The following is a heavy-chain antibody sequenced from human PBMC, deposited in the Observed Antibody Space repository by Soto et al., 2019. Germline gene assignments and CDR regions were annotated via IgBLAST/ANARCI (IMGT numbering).Heavy chain of an antibody. V-gene: IGHV3-23*01. CDR2: ISGGGITT. Sequence: GGSLRLSCAASGFTFGTYAMSWVRQAPGKGLEWVSAISGGGITTYYADSVKGRFTISRDNSKTTVYLQMNSLRAEDTALYYCAKDMGGLVRGVIFGWGQGTLVTVSS. CDR1: GFTFGTYA. D-gene: IGHD3-10*01. CDR3: AKDMGGLVRGVIFG. J-gene: IGHJ4*02.